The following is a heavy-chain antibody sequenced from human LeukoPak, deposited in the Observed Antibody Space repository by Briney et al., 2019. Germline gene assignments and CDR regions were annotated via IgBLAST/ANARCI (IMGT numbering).Heavy chain of an antibody. Sequence: PGGSLRLSCAASGFDFSSNWMHWVRHAPGQGLVWVSRIKGDGISTNYADSVKGRFTIPRDIAKNTLYLQTNSLRAEDTGVYYCAKDHYWSIDYWGRGTLVTVSS. CDR1: GFDFSSNW. CDR3: AKDHYWSIDY. CDR2: IKGDGIST. D-gene: IGHD3-3*01. V-gene: IGHV3-74*01. J-gene: IGHJ4*02.